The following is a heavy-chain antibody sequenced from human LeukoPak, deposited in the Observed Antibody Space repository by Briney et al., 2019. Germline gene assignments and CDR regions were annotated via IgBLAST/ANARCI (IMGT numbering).Heavy chain of an antibody. CDR2: IYYSGST. Sequence: SETLSLTCTVSGGSISSYYWSWIRQPPGKGLEWIGYIYYSGSTNYSPSLKSRVTISVDTSKNQFSLKLSSVTAADTAVYYCARAPIDYYYYMDVWGKGTTVTVSS. V-gene: IGHV4-59*01. J-gene: IGHJ6*03. CDR1: GGSISSYY. D-gene: IGHD1-26*01. CDR3: ARAPIDYYYYMDV.